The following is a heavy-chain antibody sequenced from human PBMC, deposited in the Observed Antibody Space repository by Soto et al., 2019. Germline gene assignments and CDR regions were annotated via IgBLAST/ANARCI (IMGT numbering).Heavy chain of an antibody. J-gene: IGHJ5*02. CDR2: IYPGDSDT. V-gene: IGHV5-51*01. CDR3: ARLLPYIGGYGGWFDP. D-gene: IGHD6-25*01. CDR1: GYSFTSYW. Sequence: PGESLKISCKGSGYSFTSYWIGWVRQMPGKGLEWMGIIYPGDSDTRYSPSFQGQVTISADKSISTAYLQWSSLKASDTAMYYCARLLPYIGGYGGWFDPWGQGTLVTVSS.